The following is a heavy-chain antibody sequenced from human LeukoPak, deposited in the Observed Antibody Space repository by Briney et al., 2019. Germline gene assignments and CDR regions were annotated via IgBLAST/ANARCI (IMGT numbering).Heavy chain of an antibody. J-gene: IGHJ6*03. CDR2: INHSGSA. CDR3: ARVFGQQLSRSNYYYYMDV. V-gene: IGHV4-34*01. Sequence: SETLSLTCAVYGGSFSGYYWSWIRQPPGKGLEWIGEINHSGSANYNPSLKSRVTISVDTSKNQFSLKLSSVTAADTAVYYCARVFGQQLSRSNYYYYMDVWGKGTTVTVSS. CDR1: GGSFSGYY. D-gene: IGHD6-13*01.